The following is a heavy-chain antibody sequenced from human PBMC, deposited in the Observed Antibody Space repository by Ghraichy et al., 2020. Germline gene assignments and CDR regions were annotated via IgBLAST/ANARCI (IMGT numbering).Heavy chain of an antibody. CDR2: IYYSGST. CDR1: GGSISSGGYY. D-gene: IGHD4-17*01. Sequence: SETLSLTCTVSGGSISSGGYYWSWIRQHPGKGLEWIGYIYYSGSTYYNPSLKSRVTISVDTSKNQFSLKLSSVTAADTAVYYCARETPRYTTVKGYFDLWGRGTLVTVSS. J-gene: IGHJ2*01. CDR3: ARETPRYTTVKGYFDL. V-gene: IGHV4-31*03.